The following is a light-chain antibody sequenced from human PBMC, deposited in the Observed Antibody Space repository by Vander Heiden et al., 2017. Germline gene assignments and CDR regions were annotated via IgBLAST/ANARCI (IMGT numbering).Light chain of an antibody. V-gene: IGLV3-19*01. CDR3: HSRDSSGNRVV. CDR1: SLRSYF. Sequence: SPELTQDPAVSVALGQTVTITCQGDSLRSYFPSWLQQKPGQAPVLVLYARNSRPSGIPDRFSGSTSGNTASLTIAGAQAEDEADYYCHSRDSSGNRVVFGGGTKFSGL. J-gene: IGLJ2*01. CDR2: ARN.